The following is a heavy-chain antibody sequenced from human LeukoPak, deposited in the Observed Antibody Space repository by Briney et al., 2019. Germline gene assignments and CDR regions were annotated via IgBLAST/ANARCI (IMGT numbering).Heavy chain of an antibody. CDR1: GFTISSYA. Sequence: QSGGSLRLSCAASGFTISSYAMSWVRQAPGKGLEWVSAISGSGGSTYYADSVKGRFTISRDNSKNTLYLQMNSLRAEDTAVYYCAKHLWFGELFPEGIDYWGQGTLVTVSS. J-gene: IGHJ4*02. D-gene: IGHD3-10*01. CDR3: AKHLWFGELFPEGIDY. V-gene: IGHV3-23*01. CDR2: ISGSGGST.